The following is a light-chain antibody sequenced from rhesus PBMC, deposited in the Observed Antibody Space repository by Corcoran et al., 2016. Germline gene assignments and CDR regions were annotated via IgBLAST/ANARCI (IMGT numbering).Light chain of an antibody. CDR3: QQHNSYPFT. CDR2: AAS. Sequence: DIQMTQSPSSLSASVGDRVTITCRASQGISSSLAWYQQKPGKAPQLLFYAASTLQSGVPSRFSGSGSVTDFTLPISSRQPEDFATYYCQQHNSYPFTFGPGTTLNIK. CDR1: QGISSS. J-gene: IGKJ3*01. V-gene: IGKV1-25*01.